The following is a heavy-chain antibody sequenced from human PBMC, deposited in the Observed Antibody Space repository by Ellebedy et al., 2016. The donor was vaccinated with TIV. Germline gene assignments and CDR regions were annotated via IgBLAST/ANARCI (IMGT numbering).Heavy chain of an antibody. CDR2: TYYRSKWNN. CDR1: GDSVSTDIC. CDR3: ARGWFGSGMGV. V-gene: IGHV6-1*01. Sequence: SETLSLTCVISGDSVSTDICWNWIRQSPSRGLEWLGRTYYRSKWNNDYAVSLKSRITINPDTSKNQFSLQLNSVTPEDTAVYYCARGWFGSGMGVWGQGTTVTVSS. J-gene: IGHJ6*02. D-gene: IGHD3-16*01.